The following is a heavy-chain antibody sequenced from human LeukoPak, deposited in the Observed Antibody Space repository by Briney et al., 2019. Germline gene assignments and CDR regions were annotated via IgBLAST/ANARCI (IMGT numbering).Heavy chain of an antibody. CDR2: IYYSGST. D-gene: IGHD3-10*01. Sequence: PSETLSLTCTVSGGSISSYYWSWIRQPPGKGLEWIGYIYYSGSTNYNPSLKSRVTISVDTSKNQFSLKLSSVTAADTAVYYCARLGYGSGKDFFDPWGQGTLVTVSS. CDR1: GGSISSYY. J-gene: IGHJ5*02. CDR3: ARLGYGSGKDFFDP. V-gene: IGHV4-59*08.